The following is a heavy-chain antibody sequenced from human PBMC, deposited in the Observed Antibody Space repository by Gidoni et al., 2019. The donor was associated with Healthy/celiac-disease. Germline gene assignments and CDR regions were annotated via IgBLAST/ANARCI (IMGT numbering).Heavy chain of an antibody. Sequence: QITLKESGPTLVKPTQTLTLTCTFSGFSLSPSGLGVGWIRQPPGKALEWLALIYWNDDKRYSPALKSRLTITKDTSKNQVVLTMTNMDPVDTATYYCARIAAAGQHRLGPSRSYYFDYWGQGTLVTVSS. V-gene: IGHV2-5*01. CDR1: GFSLSPSGLG. J-gene: IGHJ4*02. D-gene: IGHD6-13*01. CDR2: IYWNDDK. CDR3: ARIAAAGQHRLGPSRSYYFDY.